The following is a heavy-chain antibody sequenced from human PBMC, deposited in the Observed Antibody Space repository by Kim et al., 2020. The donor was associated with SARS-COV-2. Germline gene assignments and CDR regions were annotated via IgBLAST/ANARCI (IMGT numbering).Heavy chain of an antibody. CDR3: AGDQEYVYSSSSWLS. CDR1: GYRFIRYG. CDR2: ISPYNGNT. J-gene: IGHJ5*01. D-gene: IGHD6-6*01. Sequence: ASVKVSCKTSGYRFIRYGITWVRQAPGQGLEWMAWISPYNGNTRYAKNLQMPGRVTVTTDTSTDTVYMELRSLRSADTAVYYCAGDQEYVYSSSSWLSWG. V-gene: IGHV1-18*01.